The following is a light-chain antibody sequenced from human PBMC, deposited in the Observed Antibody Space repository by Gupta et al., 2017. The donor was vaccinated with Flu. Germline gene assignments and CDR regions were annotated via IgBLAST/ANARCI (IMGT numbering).Light chain of an antibody. CDR3: ATWDSSLSSGV. CDR2: END. CDR1: SSNIGSNS. J-gene: IGLJ2*01. Sequence: QSVLTQAPSVSAAPGQKVTISCSGTSSNIGSNSASWYQQLPGTAPQLLIFENDKRPSGISDRFSGSKSGTSATLGITGLQIGDEAYYYCATWDSSLSSGVFGGGTKLTVL. V-gene: IGLV1-51*01.